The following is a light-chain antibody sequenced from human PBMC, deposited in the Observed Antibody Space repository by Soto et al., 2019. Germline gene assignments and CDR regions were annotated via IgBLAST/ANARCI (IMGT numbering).Light chain of an antibody. J-gene: IGLJ1*01. CDR2: DVT. Sequence: QSALTQPASVSGSRGQSITISCTGTSSDVGAYNYVSWYQQHPGKAPELIIFDVTNRPSGVSNRFSGSKPGNTASLTISGLQAEDETDYYCSSYTSSSIYVFGTGTKLTVL. CDR3: SSYTSSSIYV. V-gene: IGLV2-14*01. CDR1: SSDVGAYNY.